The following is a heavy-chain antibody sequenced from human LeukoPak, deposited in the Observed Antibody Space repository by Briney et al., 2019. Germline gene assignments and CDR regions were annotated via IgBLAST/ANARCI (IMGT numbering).Heavy chain of an antibody. CDR2: INHSGST. Sequence: SETLSLTCAVYGGSFSGYYWSWIRQPPGKGLEWIGEINHSGSTNYNPSLKSRVTISVDTSKSQFSLKLNSMTAADTAVYYCARGAQTYYDKAPVDYWGQGALVTASS. CDR3: ARGAQTYYDKAPVDY. J-gene: IGHJ4*02. D-gene: IGHD3-22*01. V-gene: IGHV4-34*01. CDR1: GGSFSGYY.